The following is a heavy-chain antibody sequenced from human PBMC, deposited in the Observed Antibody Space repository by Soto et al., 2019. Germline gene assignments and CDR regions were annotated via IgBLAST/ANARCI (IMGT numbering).Heavy chain of an antibody. D-gene: IGHD3-22*01. CDR1: GGSISSSSYY. Sequence: SETLSLTCTVSGGSISSSSYYWGWIRQPPGKGLEWIGSIYYSGSTYYNPSLKSRVTITVDTSKNQFSLKLSSVTAADTAVYYCARQGSYYDSSGYFAGYYFDYWGQGTLVTVSS. V-gene: IGHV4-39*01. CDR2: IYYSGST. J-gene: IGHJ4*02. CDR3: ARQGSYYDSSGYFAGYYFDY.